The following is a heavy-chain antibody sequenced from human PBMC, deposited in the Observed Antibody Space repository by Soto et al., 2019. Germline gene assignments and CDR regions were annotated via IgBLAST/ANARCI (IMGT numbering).Heavy chain of an antibody. CDR2: ISGSGGST. CDR1: GFTFSSYA. CDR3: AKVWYSSSWSTFYYYYGMGV. J-gene: IGHJ6*02. Sequence: GGSLRLSCAASGFTFSSYAMTWVRQAPGKGLEWVSAISGSGGSTYSADSVKGRLTISRDNSKNTLYLQMNSLRAEDTAVYYCAKVWYSSSWSTFYYYYGMGVWGQGTTVTVSS. V-gene: IGHV3-23*01. D-gene: IGHD6-13*01.